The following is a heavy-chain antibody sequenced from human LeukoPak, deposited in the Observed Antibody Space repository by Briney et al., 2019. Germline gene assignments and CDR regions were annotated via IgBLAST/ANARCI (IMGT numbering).Heavy chain of an antibody. J-gene: IGHJ4*02. Sequence: GGSLRLSCAASGFTFSSYAMSWVRQAPGKGLEWLANIGGDGDRKFYVDSVKGRFTISRDNAENSLYLQMNSLRVEDTAVYYCARDRGWRLLDYWGQGTLVTVSS. D-gene: IGHD6-25*01. CDR2: IGGDGDRK. V-gene: IGHV3-7*01. CDR3: ARDRGWRLLDY. CDR1: GFTFSSYA.